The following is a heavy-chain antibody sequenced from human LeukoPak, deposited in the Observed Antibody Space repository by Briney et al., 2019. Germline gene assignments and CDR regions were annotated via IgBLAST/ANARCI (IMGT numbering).Heavy chain of an antibody. D-gene: IGHD2-15*01. CDR1: GGSISSYY. Sequence: SETLSLTCTVSGGSISSYYWSWIRQPPGKGLEWIGYIYYSGSTNHNPSLKSRVTISVDTSKNQFSLKLSSVTAADTAVYYCAREGVALDYWGQGTLVTVSS. CDR3: AREGVALDY. V-gene: IGHV4-59*01. CDR2: IYYSGST. J-gene: IGHJ4*02.